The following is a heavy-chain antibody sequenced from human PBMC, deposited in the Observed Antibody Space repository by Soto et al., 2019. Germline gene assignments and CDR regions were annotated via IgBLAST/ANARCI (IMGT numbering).Heavy chain of an antibody. D-gene: IGHD2-15*01. V-gene: IGHV1-69*01. CDR1: GGTFSSYA. Sequence: QVQLVQSGAEVKKPGSSVKVSCKASGGTFSSYAISWVRQAPGQGLEWMGGIIPIFGTANYAQKFQGRVTITADESTSTAYMELSSLRSEDTAVYYCARDPPGYCSGGSCGFDWFDPWGQGTLVTVSS. CDR3: ARDPPGYCSGGSCGFDWFDP. CDR2: IIPIFGTA. J-gene: IGHJ5*02.